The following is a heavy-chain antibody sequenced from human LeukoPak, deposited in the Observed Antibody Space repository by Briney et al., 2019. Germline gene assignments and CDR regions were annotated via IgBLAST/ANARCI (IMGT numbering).Heavy chain of an antibody. V-gene: IGHV1-2*02. Sequence: GASMKVSCKTSGYTFADYDIHWVRQAPGEGLEWVGRMNVISGGTTYAQRFQGRVTMTRDTPITTAYMELSRLRSDDTALYYCARDISGSYDYWGPGTRVTVSS. D-gene: IGHD1-26*01. CDR2: MNVISGGT. CDR1: GYTFADYD. CDR3: ARDISGSYDY. J-gene: IGHJ4*02.